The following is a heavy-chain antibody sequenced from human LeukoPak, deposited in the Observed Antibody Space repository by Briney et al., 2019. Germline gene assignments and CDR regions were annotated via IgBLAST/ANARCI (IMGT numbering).Heavy chain of an antibody. V-gene: IGHV4-4*07. CDR2: IYTSGST. D-gene: IGHD6-19*01. J-gene: IGHJ4*02. Sequence: PSETLSLTCTVSGGSISGYYWSWIRQPAGRGLEWVGRIYTSGSTNYNPSLKSRATISVDRSENQFSLTLSSVTAADTAVYYCARGGSSGWFDYWGQGTLVTVSS. CDR1: GGSISGYY. CDR3: ARGGSSGWFDY.